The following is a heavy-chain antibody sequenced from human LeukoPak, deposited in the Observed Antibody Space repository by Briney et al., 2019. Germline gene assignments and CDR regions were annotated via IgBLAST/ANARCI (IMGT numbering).Heavy chain of an antibody. D-gene: IGHD3-3*01. V-gene: IGHV7-4-1*02. CDR1: GYTFTSYA. CDR3: ARTGYDFWSGYPYYFDY. Sequence: GASVNVSCKASGYTFTSYAMNWVRQAPGQGLEWMGWINTNTGNPTYAQGFTGRFVFSLDTSVSTAYLQISSLKAEDTAVYYCARTGYDFWSGYPYYFDYWGQGTLVTVSS. CDR2: INTNTGNP. J-gene: IGHJ4*02.